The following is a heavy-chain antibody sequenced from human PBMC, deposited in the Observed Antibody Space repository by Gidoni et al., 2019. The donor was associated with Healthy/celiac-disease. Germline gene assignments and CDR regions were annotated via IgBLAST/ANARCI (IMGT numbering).Heavy chain of an antibody. CDR2: INHSGST. J-gene: IGHJ5*02. D-gene: IGHD3-3*01. Sequence: QVQLQQWGAGLLKPSETLSLTCAVYGGSFSGYYCSWIRQPPGKGLEWIGEINHSGSTNYNPSLKSRVTISVDTSKNQFSLKLSSVTAADTAVYYCARGSEYYDFWSGYYRGGWFDPWGQGTLVTVSS. V-gene: IGHV4-34*01. CDR1: GGSFSGYY. CDR3: ARGSEYYDFWSGYYRGGWFDP.